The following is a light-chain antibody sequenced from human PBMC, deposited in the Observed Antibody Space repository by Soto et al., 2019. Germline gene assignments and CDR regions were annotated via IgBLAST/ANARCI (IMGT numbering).Light chain of an antibody. J-gene: IGLJ1*01. CDR3: CSYAGGPEV. Sequence: QSALTQPRSVSGSPGQSVTISCTGTSSDVGGYKYVSWYQQKPGKAPKLIIYGVSRWPSGVPNRFSGSKSGNRASLTISGRQAEDEGDYYCCSYAGGPEVFGTGTKLTVL. V-gene: IGLV2-11*01. CDR1: SSDVGGYKY. CDR2: GVS.